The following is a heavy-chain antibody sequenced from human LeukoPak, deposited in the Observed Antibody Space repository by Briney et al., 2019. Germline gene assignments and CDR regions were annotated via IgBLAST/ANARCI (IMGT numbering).Heavy chain of an antibody. V-gene: IGHV1-8*01. D-gene: IGHD3-10*01. J-gene: IGHJ6*03. CDR1: GYTFTSYD. CDR3: AIGTYYYGSGSYKGYYYYYMDV. CDR2: MNPNSGNT. Sequence: ASVKVSCKASGYTFTSYDINWVRQATGQGLEWMGWMNPNSGNTGYAQKFQGRVTMTRNTSISTAYMELSSLRSEDTAVYYCAIGTYYYGSGSYKGYYYYYMDVWGKGTTVTVSS.